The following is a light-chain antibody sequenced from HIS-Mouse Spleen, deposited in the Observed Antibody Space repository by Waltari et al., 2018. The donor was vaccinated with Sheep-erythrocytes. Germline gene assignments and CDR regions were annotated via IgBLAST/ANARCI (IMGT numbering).Light chain of an antibody. CDR3: CSYAGSSTPWV. CDR2: EGS. Sequence: QPALTQPASVSGSPGQSITTPCTGTSSAVGSYNRVSWYQQHPGKAPKLMIYEGSKRPSGVSNRFSGSKSGNTASLTISGLQAEDEADYYCCSYAGSSTPWVFGGGTKLTVL. CDR1: SSAVGSYNR. J-gene: IGLJ3*02. V-gene: IGLV2-23*01.